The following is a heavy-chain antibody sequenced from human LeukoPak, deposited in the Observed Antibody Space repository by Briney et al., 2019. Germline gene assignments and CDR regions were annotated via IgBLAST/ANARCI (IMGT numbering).Heavy chain of an antibody. Sequence: GGSLRLSCAASGFTFSSYGMSWVRQAPGKGLEWVSAISGSGGSTYYADSVKGRFTISRDNSKNTLYLQMNSLRAEDTAVYYCAKLKWFPNYYFDYWGQGTLVTVSS. CDR2: ISGSGGST. CDR1: GFTFSSYG. J-gene: IGHJ4*02. D-gene: IGHD3-3*01. V-gene: IGHV3-23*01. CDR3: AKLKWFPNYYFDY.